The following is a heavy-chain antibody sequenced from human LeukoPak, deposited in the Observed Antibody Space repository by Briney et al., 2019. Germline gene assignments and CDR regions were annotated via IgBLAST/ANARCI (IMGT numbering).Heavy chain of an antibody. V-gene: IGHV4-59*01. CDR1: GGSINNYY. J-gene: IGHJ4*02. CDR2: IYYRGST. Sequence: ASETLSLTCTVSGGSINNYYWSWIRQPPGKGLEWIGYIYYRGSTNYNPSLKSRVTISLDTSKSQISLKLSSVTAADTAVYYCARGQRRLQDYWGQGTLVTVSS. CDR3: ARGQRRLQDY.